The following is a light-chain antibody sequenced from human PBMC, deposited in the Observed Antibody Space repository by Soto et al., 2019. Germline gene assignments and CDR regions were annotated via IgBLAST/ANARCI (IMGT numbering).Light chain of an antibody. V-gene: IGLV2-8*01. CDR3: SLYAGSNNVV. J-gene: IGLJ2*01. CDR1: SSDIGAYKF. Sequence: QSVLTHPPSASGSPGQSVAISCTGTSSDIGAYKFVSWYQQHPGKAPKLIIYEVSIRPSGVPDRFSGTKSGNTASLTVCGLLAEDEADYHCSLYAGSNNVVFGGGTKLTVL. CDR2: EVS.